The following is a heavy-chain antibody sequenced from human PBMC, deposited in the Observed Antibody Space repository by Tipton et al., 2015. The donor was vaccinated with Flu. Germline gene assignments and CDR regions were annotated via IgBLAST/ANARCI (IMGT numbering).Heavy chain of an antibody. CDR3: ASPTGPHAFNI. Sequence: TLSLTCTVSGGSLNSSSYYWGWIRQPPGKGLEWIGSVYYSGSTFHNPSLKSRVSMSADTSKNQIFLKLSSVSAADMAVYYCASPTGPHAFNIWGQGTLVTVSS. J-gene: IGHJ3*02. CDR1: GGSLNSSSYY. CDR2: VYYSGST. D-gene: IGHD1-14*01. V-gene: IGHV4-39*01.